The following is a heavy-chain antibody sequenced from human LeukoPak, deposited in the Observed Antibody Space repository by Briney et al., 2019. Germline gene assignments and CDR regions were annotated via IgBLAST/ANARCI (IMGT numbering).Heavy chain of an antibody. J-gene: IGHJ3*02. CDR1: GGSISTYY. V-gene: IGHV4-59*01. CDR3: ARDTYYYDNGDFIDAFDI. Sequence: PSQTLSLTCTVSGGSISTYYWSWVRQPPGKGLEWIGYINYSGRTNANSSLKSRVAISVDTSKNQFSLRLSSVTAADTAVYYCARDTYYYDNGDFIDAFDIWGQGTMVTVSS. D-gene: IGHD3-22*01. CDR2: INYSGRT.